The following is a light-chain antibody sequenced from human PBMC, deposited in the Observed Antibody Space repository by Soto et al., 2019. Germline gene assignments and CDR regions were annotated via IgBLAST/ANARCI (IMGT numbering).Light chain of an antibody. V-gene: IGKV3-11*01. CDR2: DAS. J-gene: IGKJ4*01. CDR1: QSVSSY. Sequence: EIVLTQSPATLSLSPGERATLSCRASQSVSSYLDWYQQRRGQAPRLLIYDASNRATGIPARFSGSGSGTDFTRTISSLEPEDFALYYCQQRSSWPLTFGGGTKVELK. CDR3: QQRSSWPLT.